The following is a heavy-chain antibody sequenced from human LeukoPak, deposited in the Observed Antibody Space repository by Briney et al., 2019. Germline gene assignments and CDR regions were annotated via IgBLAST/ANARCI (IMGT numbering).Heavy chain of an antibody. J-gene: IGHJ3*02. CDR3: ARDQVAGEGSDAFDI. CDR1: GFTFSSYA. Sequence: PGGSLRLSCAASGFTFSSYAMSWVRQAPGKGLEWVSVIYSGGSTYYADSVKGRFTISRDNSKNTLYLQMNSLRAEDTAVYYCARDQVAGEGSDAFDIWGQGTMVTVSS. V-gene: IGHV3-66*01. D-gene: IGHD5-12*01. CDR2: IYSGGST.